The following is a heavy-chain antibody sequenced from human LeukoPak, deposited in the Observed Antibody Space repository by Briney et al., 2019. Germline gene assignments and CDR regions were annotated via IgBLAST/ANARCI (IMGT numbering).Heavy chain of an antibody. CDR2: ISSNGGST. J-gene: IGHJ4*02. CDR1: GFTFSSYA. CDR3: AREKDYYDY. V-gene: IGHV3-64*01. Sequence: PGGSLRLSCAASGFTFSSYAMHWVRQAPGKGLEYVSAISSNGGSTYYANSVKGRFTISRDNSKNTLYLQMGSLRAEDTAVYYCAREKDYYDYWGQGTLVTVSS.